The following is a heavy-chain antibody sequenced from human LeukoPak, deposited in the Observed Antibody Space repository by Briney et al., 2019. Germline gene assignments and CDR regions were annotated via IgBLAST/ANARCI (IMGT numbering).Heavy chain of an antibody. CDR3: ARVHGYNYVFDY. CDR1: GGSFSGYY. J-gene: IGHJ4*02. CDR2: INHSGST. D-gene: IGHD5-24*01. Sequence: PSETLSLTCAVYGGSFSGYYWSWIRQPPGKGLEWIGEINHSGSTNYNPSLKSRVTISVDTSKNQFPLKLSSVTAADTAVYYCARVHGYNYVFDYWGQGTLVTVSS. V-gene: IGHV4-34*01.